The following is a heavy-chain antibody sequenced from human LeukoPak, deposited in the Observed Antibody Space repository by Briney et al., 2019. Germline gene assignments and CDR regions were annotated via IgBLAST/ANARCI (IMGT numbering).Heavy chain of an antibody. D-gene: IGHD6-6*01. CDR3: AREFSGTSIAARVFDS. CDR1: GGSITSYY. V-gene: IGHV4-4*07. J-gene: IGHJ4*02. CDR2: IHTSGST. Sequence: SETLSLTCTASGGSITSYYWTYIRQPAGKGLEWIGRIHTSGSTNYNPSLKSRATMSVDTSKNQFSLNLSSVTAADTAMYYCAREFSGTSIAARVFDSWGQGTLVTVSS.